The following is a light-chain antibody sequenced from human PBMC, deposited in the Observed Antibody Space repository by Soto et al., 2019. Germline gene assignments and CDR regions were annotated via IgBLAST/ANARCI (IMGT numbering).Light chain of an antibody. Sequence: QSALTQPASVSGSPGQSITISCTGTSSDVGGYNYVSWYQQHPGKAPNLMIYXXXXXXXXXXNXXXGSKSGNTASLTISGLQAXXXADYYCSSYTSSSTLVFGGGTKLTVL. CDR3: SSYTSSSTLV. J-gene: IGLJ2*01. V-gene: IGLV2-14*01. CDR2: XXX. CDR1: SSDVGGYNY.